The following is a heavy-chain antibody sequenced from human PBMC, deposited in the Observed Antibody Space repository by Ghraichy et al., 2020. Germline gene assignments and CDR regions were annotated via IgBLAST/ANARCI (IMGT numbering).Heavy chain of an antibody. V-gene: IGHV3-74*01. J-gene: IGHJ4*02. Sequence: GGSLRLSCAASGFTFNFFWMNWVRQAPGKGLEWVSRINNDGTDTGYADSVKGRFIVSRDNAKNTVYLQMNSLTAEDKALYYCARDWVHTKDYWGQGTLVTVSS. D-gene: IGHD3-16*01. CDR1: GFTFNFFW. CDR2: INNDGTDT. CDR3: ARDWVHTKDY.